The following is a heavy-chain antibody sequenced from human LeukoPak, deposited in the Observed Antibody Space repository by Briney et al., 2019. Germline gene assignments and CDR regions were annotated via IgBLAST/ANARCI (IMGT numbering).Heavy chain of an antibody. D-gene: IGHD3-3*01. J-gene: IGHJ4*02. CDR1: GGSISSGDYY. CDR2: IYYSGST. Sequence: SETLSLTSTVSGGSISSGDYYWSWIRQPPGKGLEWIGYIYYSGSTYYNPSLKSRVTISVDTSKNQFSLKLSSVTAADTAVYYCARGLRTLTIFGVVARYLDYWGQGTLVTVSS. V-gene: IGHV4-30-4*08. CDR3: ARGLRTLTIFGVVARYLDY.